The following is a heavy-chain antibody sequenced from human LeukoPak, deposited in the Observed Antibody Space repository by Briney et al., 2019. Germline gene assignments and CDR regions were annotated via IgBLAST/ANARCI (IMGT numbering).Heavy chain of an antibody. CDR2: IYHSGST. J-gene: IGHJ2*01. D-gene: IGHD3-16*01. Sequence: SETLSLTCAVSGGSISSSNWWSWVRQPPGKGLEWIGEIYHSGSTNYNPSLKSRVTISVDKSKNQFSLKLSSVTAADTAVYYCARARIVLSRGYWYFDLWGRGTLVTVSS. CDR3: ARARIVLSRGYWYFDL. V-gene: IGHV4-4*02. CDR1: GGSISSSNW.